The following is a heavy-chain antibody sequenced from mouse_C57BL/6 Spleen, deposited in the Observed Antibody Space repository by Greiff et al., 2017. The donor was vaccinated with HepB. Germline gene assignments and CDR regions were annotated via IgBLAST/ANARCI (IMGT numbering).Heavy chain of an antibody. CDR3: SRRRGDAMDY. CDR2: IDPSDSYT. Sequence: QVHVKQPGAELVRPGTSVKLSCKASGYTFTSYWMHWVKQRPGQGLEWSGVIDPSDSYTNYNQKCKGKAILNVDTASSTAYMQLSSLTSEDSAVYYCSRRRGDAMDYWGQGTSVTVSS. CDR1: GYTFTSYW. V-gene: IGHV1-59*01. J-gene: IGHJ4*01.